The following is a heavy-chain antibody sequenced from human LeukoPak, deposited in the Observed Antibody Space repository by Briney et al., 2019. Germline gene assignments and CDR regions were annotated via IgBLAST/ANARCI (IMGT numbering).Heavy chain of an antibody. CDR3: TRMSKVTTSYYYYYMDV. D-gene: IGHD4-11*01. V-gene: IGHV4-4*07. CDR1: GASISSYY. CDR2: IYSSGY. Sequence: PSETLSLTCTVSGASISSYYWSWLRQSAGKGLEWIGRIYSSGYNYNPSLKSRVTLSVDTSKNQFSLKLSSVTAADTAVYYCTRMSKVTTSYYYYYMDVWGKGTTVTVSS. J-gene: IGHJ6*03.